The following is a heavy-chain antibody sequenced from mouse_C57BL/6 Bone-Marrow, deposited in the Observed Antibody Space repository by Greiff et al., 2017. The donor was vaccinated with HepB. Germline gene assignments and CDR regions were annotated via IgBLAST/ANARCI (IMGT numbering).Heavy chain of an antibody. CDR3: TTIHYAMDY. CDR2: IDPENGDT. Sequence: EVKLLESGAELVRPGASVKLSCTASGFNIKDDYMHWVKQRPEQGLEWIGWIDPENGDTEDASKFQGKATITADTSSNTAYLQLSSLTSEDTAVYYCTTIHYAMDYWGQGTSVTVSS. V-gene: IGHV14-4*01. J-gene: IGHJ4*01. CDR1: GFNIKDDY.